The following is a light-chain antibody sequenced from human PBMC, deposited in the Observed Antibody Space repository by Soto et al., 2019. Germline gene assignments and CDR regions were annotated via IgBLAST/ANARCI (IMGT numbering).Light chain of an antibody. CDR1: TSNIGAPYD. Sequence: QSVLTQPPSVSGAPGQRVSISCTGSTSNIGAPYDVHWYQHLPGTAPKLLIYGDNNRPSGVPDRFSGSKSGTSASLAITRLQAEDEADYYCQSYDISLHHYVFGHGTKVTV. CDR3: QSYDISLHHYV. CDR2: GDN. J-gene: IGLJ1*01. V-gene: IGLV1-40*01.